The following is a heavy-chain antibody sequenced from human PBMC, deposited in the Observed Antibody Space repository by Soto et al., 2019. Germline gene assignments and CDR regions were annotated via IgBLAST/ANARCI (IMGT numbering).Heavy chain of an antibody. V-gene: IGHV3-66*01. CDR3: ARDGFLSRPPI. J-gene: IGHJ3*02. D-gene: IGHD6-13*01. Sequence: EMQLVESGGGLVQPGGSLRLSCAASGFTVSSNYMNWVRQAPGKGLEWVSVIYSGDSTNYADSVKGRFSISRDNSKNTLYLQMNSLRAEDTAMYYCARDGFLSRPPIWGQGTMVTVSS. CDR2: IYSGDST. CDR1: GFTVSSNY.